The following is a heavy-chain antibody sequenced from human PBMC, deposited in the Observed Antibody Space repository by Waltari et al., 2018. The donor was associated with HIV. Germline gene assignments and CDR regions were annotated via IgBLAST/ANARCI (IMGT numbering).Heavy chain of an antibody. J-gene: IGHJ4*02. D-gene: IGHD3-9*01. Sequence: QVQLVQSGAEVKTPGASVKVSCKASGYTFTSYDINWVRPATVQGLEWMGWMNPNSGNTGYAQKFQGRVTMTRNASITTAYMELSSLRSEDTAVYFCARGIPAGRYETLTGQDYWGQGTLVTVSS. CDR2: MNPNSGNT. V-gene: IGHV1-8*01. CDR1: GYTFTSYD. CDR3: ARGIPAGRYETLTGQDY.